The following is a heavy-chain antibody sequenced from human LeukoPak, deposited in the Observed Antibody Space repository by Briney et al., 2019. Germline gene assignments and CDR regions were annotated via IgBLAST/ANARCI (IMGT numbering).Heavy chain of an antibody. CDR2: IYTSGST. CDR1: GGSISSDY. CDR3: ARRHSSGWFYY. D-gene: IGHD6-19*01. V-gene: IGHV4-4*07. Sequence: SETLSLTCTVSGGSISSDYWSWLRQPAGKGLEWIGRIYTSGSTNYNPSLKSRVTMSVDTSKNQFSLKVNSVTAADTAVYYCARRHSSGWFYYWGQGTLVTVSS. J-gene: IGHJ4*02.